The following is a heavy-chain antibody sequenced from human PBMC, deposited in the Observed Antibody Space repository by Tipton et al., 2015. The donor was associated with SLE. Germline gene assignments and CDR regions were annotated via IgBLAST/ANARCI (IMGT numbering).Heavy chain of an antibody. CDR1: GFTFSDYY. CDR2: ISSSGSTI. Sequence: AVSGFTFSDYYMSWIRQAPGKGLEWVSYISSSGSTIYYADSVKGRFTISRDNAKNSLYLQMNSLRAEDTAVYYCARVGWFGGYGGFDLWGRGTLVTVSS. J-gene: IGHJ2*01. CDR3: ARVGWFGGYGGFDL. D-gene: IGHD3-10*01. V-gene: IGHV3-11*01.